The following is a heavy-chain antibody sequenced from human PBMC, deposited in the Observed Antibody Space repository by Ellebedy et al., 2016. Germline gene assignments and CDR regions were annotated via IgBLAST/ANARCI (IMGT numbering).Heavy chain of an antibody. CDR1: GFTFSDYY. V-gene: IGHV3-11*01. J-gene: IGHJ3*02. D-gene: IGHD2-2*01. CDR3: ARDRAVVPAAMGDAFDI. Sequence: GGSLRLSCAASGFTFSDYYMSWIRQAPGKGLEWVSYISSSGSTIYYADSVKGRFTISRDNAKNSLYLQMNSLRAEDTAVYYCARDRAVVPAAMGDAFDIWGQGTMVTVSS. CDR2: ISSSGSTI.